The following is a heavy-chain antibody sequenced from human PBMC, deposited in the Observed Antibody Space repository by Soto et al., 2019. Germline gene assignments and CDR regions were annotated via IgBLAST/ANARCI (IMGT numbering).Heavy chain of an antibody. Sequence: QVQLVESVGGVVQPGRSLRLSCAASGFTVSNYGMHWVRQAPGKGLEWVAVISSDGSDKYYADSVKGRFTISRDNSKNTLYLQMNSLRAEDTAVYYCAKCVHGPLDYWGQGTLVTVSS. CDR3: AKCVHGPLDY. D-gene: IGHD4-17*01. V-gene: IGHV3-30*18. J-gene: IGHJ4*02. CDR1: GFTVSNYG. CDR2: ISSDGSDK.